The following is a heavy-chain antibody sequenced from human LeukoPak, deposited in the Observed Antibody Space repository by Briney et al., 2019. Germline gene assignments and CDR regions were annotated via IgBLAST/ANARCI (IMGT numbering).Heavy chain of an antibody. Sequence: SETLSLTCTVSGGSISSRSYYWGWIRQPPGKGLEWIGSIYYSGSTYYNPSLKSRVTISVDTSKNQFSLKLSSVTAADTAVYYCARQIHGERKLDWFDPWGQGTLVTVSS. CDR1: GGSISSRSYY. V-gene: IGHV4-39*01. CDR2: IYYSGST. J-gene: IGHJ5*02. CDR3: ARQIHGERKLDWFDP. D-gene: IGHD3-10*01.